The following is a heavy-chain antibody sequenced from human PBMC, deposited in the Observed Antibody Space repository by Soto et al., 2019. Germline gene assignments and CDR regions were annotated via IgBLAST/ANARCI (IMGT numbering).Heavy chain of an antibody. CDR2: ISAYNGNT. V-gene: IGHV1-18*04. J-gene: IGHJ5*02. CDR1: GYTFTSYG. Sequence: ASVKVSCKASGYTFTSYGISWVRKAPGQGLEWMGWISAYNGNTNYAQKLQGRVTMTTDTSTSTAYMELRSLRSDDTAVYYCGRDTGLELQVVNWFDPWGQGTLVTVSS. D-gene: IGHD1-7*01. CDR3: GRDTGLELQVVNWFDP.